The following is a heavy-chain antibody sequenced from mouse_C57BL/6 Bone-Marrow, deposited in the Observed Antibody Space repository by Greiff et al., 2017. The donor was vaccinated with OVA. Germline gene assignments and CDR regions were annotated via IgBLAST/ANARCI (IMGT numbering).Heavy chain of an antibody. Sequence: EVQLVESGGGLVQPGGSMKLSCAASGFTFSDAWMDWVRQSPEKGLEWVAEIRNKANNHATYYAVSVKGRFTISRDDSKSSVYLQMNSLRAEDTGMYYCSITTVVATDAMDYWGQGTSVTVSS. V-gene: IGHV6-6*01. CDR3: SITTVVATDAMDY. D-gene: IGHD1-1*01. CDR1: GFTFSDAW. J-gene: IGHJ4*01. CDR2: IRNKANNHAT.